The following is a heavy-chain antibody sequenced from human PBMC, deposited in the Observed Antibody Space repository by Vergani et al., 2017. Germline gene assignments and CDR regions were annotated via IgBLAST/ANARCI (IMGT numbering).Heavy chain of an antibody. CDR1: GESIRSGSHY. CDR3: ARSRPYCTSGSCPAI. D-gene: IGHD2-15*01. J-gene: IGHJ4*02. Sequence: QVKLQESGPGLLKPSHTLSLTCTVSGESIRSGSHYWSWIRQPAGKGPAWIGHIHTGGRTDLNPSFKSRVSISVDTSKSQFSLKLNSVTVADTAVYYCARSRPYCTSGSCPAIWGQGTLVTVSS. CDR2: IHTGGRT. V-gene: IGHV4-61*02.